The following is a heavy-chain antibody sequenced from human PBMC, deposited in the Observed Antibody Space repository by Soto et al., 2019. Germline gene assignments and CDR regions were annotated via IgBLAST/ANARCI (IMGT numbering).Heavy chain of an antibody. V-gene: IGHV1-69*02. CDR3: ARSGLGYYDFWSGYDY. D-gene: IGHD3-3*01. Sequence: QVQLVQSGAEVKKPGSSVKVSCKASGGTFSSYTISWVRQAPGRGLEWMGRIIPILGIANYAQKFQGRVTITADKSTSTAYMELSSLRSEDTAVYYCARSGLGYYDFWSGYDYWGQGTLVTVSS. CDR1: GGTFSSYT. CDR2: IIPILGIA. J-gene: IGHJ4*02.